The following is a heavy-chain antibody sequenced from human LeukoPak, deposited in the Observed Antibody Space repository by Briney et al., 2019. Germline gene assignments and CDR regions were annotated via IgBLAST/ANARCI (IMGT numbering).Heavy chain of an antibody. J-gene: IGHJ5*02. D-gene: IGHD1-26*01. V-gene: IGHV3-49*03. CDR1: GFTFGDYA. CDR2: IRSKTYGGTT. CDR3: TRGDSGTYYAWFDP. Sequence: GGSLRLSCTASGFTFGDYAMTWFRQAPEKGLEWVGFIRSKTYGGTTEYAASVKGRFTISRDDSKSIAYLQMNSLKTEDTAVYYCTRGDSGTYYAWFDPWGQGTLVTVSS.